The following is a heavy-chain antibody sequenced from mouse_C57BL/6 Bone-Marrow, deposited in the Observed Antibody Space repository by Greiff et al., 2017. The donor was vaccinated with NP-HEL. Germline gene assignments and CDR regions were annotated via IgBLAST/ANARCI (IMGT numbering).Heavy chain of an antibody. CDR2: ITPYNGDT. V-gene: IGHV1-20*01. D-gene: IGHD2-4*01. CDR3: AREGAAIYYDYLFAY. Sequence: EVQLQQSGPELVKPGDSVKISCKASGYSFTGYFMNWVMQSHGKSLAWIGRITPYNGDTFYNQKFKGKATLTVAKSSSTAHMELRSLTSEDSAVYYCAREGAAIYYDYLFAYWGQGTLVTVSA. J-gene: IGHJ3*01. CDR1: GYSFTGYF.